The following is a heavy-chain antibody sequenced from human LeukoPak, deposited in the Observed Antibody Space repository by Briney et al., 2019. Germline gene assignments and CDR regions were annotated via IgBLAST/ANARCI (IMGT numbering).Heavy chain of an antibody. D-gene: IGHD5-18*01. CDR2: IKQDGSEK. J-gene: IGHJ4*02. Sequence: GGSLRLSCAXSGFTFSSYWMSWVRQAPGKGLEWVANIKQDGSEKYYVDSVKGRFTISRDNSKNTLYLQMNSLRAEDTAVYYCAKENVDTAMVIDYWGQGTLVTVSS. CDR3: AKENVDTAMVIDY. CDR1: GFTFSSYW. V-gene: IGHV3-7*03.